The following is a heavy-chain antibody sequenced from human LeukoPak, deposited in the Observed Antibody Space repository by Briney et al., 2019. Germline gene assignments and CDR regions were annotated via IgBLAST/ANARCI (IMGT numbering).Heavy chain of an antibody. CDR2: MYYSGRT. CDR1: GASITSSSYC. J-gene: IGHJ4*02. D-gene: IGHD5-12*01. CDR3: ARSGSGYLRYYFDY. V-gene: IGHV4-39*07. Sequence: SETLSLTCTVSGASITSSSYCWGWIRQPPGKGLEWIGSMYYSGRTYYNPSLNSRVTISVDTSKNHFSLKLTSVTAADTAVYYCARSGSGYLRYYFDYWGQGTLVTVSS.